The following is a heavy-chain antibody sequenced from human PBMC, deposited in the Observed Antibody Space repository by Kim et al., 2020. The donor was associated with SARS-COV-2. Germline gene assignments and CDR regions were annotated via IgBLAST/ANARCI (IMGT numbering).Heavy chain of an antibody. Sequence: SETLSLTCTVSGYSISSGYYWGWIRQPPGKGLEWIGSIYHSGSTYYNPSLKSRVTISVDTSKNQFSLKLSSVTAADTAVYYCARAWRWLHYWGQGTLVTV. CDR2: IYHSGST. CDR3: ARAWRWLHY. D-gene: IGHD5-12*01. J-gene: IGHJ4*02. V-gene: IGHV4-38-2*02. CDR1: GYSISSGYY.